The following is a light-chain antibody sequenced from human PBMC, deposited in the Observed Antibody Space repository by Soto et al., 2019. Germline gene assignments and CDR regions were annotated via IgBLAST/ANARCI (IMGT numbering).Light chain of an antibody. V-gene: IGLV2-8*01. Sequence: QSALTQPPSASGSPGQSVTIPCTGTYSDIGANNYVSWYQQRPGVAPKLIIYEVSKRPSGVPDRIFAFKSGNTASLTVSGRQADDEANYYCSSFKGSNSVVFGTGTTLTVL. CDR1: YSDIGANNY. CDR3: SSFKGSNSVV. J-gene: IGLJ1*01. CDR2: EVS.